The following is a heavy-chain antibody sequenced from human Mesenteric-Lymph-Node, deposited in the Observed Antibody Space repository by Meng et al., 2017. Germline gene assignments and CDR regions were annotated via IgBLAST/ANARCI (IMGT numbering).Heavy chain of an antibody. CDR3: AREAGRDGYATPKFDY. D-gene: IGHD5-24*01. CDR1: VGSICSGGYY. Sequence: GPQLVSPSPSLSPTTTVSVGSICSGGYYCSWIRQHPGKGLEWIGYIYYTGSTFYNPSLKSRVTISVDTSKNQFSLKLISATAADTAVYYCAREAGRDGYATPKFDYWGQGTLVTVSS. J-gene: IGHJ4*02. CDR2: IYYTGST. V-gene: IGHV4-31*02.